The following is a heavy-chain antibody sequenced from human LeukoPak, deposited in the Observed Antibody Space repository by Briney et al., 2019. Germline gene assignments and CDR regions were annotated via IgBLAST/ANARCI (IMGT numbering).Heavy chain of an antibody. CDR2: IKPDGSAQ. CDR3: AKDRRDGYPTLFDY. D-gene: IGHD5-24*01. CDR1: GFTFSSYG. Sequence: GGSLRLSCAASGFTFSSYGMHWVRQAPGKGLEWVATIKPDGSAQYYVDSVKGRFTISRDNSKNTLYLQMNSLRAEDTAVYYCAKDRRDGYPTLFDYWGQGTLVTVSS. J-gene: IGHJ4*02. V-gene: IGHV3-33*03.